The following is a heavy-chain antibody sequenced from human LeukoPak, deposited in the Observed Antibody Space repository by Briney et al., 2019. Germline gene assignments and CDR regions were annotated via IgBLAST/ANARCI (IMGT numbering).Heavy chain of an antibody. CDR1: GFTFSSYS. CDR2: ISSSSSYI. V-gene: IGHV3-21*01. J-gene: IGHJ3*02. D-gene: IGHD3-22*01. Sequence: GGSLRLSCAASGFTFSSYSMNWVRQAPGKGLEWVSSISSSSSYIYYADSVKGRFTISRDNAKNSLYLQMNSLRAEDTAVYYCARVQSYYDSSGYFDAFDIWGQGTMVTVSS. CDR3: ARVQSYYDSSGYFDAFDI.